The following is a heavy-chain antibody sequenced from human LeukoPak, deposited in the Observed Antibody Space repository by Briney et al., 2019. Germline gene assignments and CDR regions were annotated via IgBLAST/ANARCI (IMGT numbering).Heavy chain of an antibody. CDR2: IYSDGST. J-gene: IGHJ6*02. D-gene: IGHD2-8*01. CDR3: GRVDGPFYYYGMDV. V-gene: IGHV3-66*01. Sequence: GWSLRLSCAAAGITVSNNNMSWVRQARRKGLKRGSVIYSDGSTYYADSVKGRFTISTDNSKNTLYLQMNSLKAEDTAVYYCGRVDGPFYYYGMDVWGQGTTVTASS. CDR1: GITVSNNN.